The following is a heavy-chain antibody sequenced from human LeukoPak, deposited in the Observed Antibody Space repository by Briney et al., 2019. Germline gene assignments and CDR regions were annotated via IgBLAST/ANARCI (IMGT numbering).Heavy chain of an antibody. V-gene: IGHV4-39*07. D-gene: IGHD4-23*01. Sequence: SETLSLTCSVSGGSISSRSYYWGWIRQPPGQGLEWIGSIYYSGSTYYNPSLKSRVTISVDTSKNQFSLKLSSVTAADTAVYYCARGRWQLRALYNWFDPWGQGTLVTVSS. CDR2: IYYSGST. CDR1: GGSISSRSYY. CDR3: ARGRWQLRALYNWFDP. J-gene: IGHJ5*02.